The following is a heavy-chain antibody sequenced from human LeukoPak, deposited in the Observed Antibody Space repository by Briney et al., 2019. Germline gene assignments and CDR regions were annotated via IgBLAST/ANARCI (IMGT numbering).Heavy chain of an antibody. D-gene: IGHD2-15*01. V-gene: IGHV4-61*01. CDR2: IYYSGST. Sequence: PSETLSLTCTVSGGSISSSSYYWGWIRQPPGKGLEWLGYIYYSGSTNYNPSLKSRVTISVDTSKNQFSLKLSSVTAADTAVYYCAREGVPYCSGGSCYSMTLPDYWGQGTLVTVSS. CDR1: GGSISSSSYY. J-gene: IGHJ4*02. CDR3: AREGVPYCSGGSCYSMTLPDY.